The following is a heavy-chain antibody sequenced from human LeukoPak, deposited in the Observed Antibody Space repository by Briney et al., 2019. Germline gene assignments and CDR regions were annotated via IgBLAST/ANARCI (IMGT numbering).Heavy chain of an antibody. Sequence: WGRRXXXKXLEWMGIIYPGDSDTRYSPSFQGQVTISADKSISTAYLQWSSLKASDTAMYYCARLAAAGLYFDYWGQGTLVTVSS. CDR2: IYPGDSDT. CDR3: ARLAAAGLYFDY. D-gene: IGHD6-13*01. V-gene: IGHV5-51*01. J-gene: IGHJ4*02.